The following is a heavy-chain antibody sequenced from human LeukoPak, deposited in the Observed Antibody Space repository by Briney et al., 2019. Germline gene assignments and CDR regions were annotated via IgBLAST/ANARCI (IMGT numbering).Heavy chain of an antibody. CDR1: GGSISSSSYY. V-gene: IGHV4-39*01. CDR2: IYYSGST. Sequence: SETLSLTCTVSGGSISSSSYYWGWIRQPPGKGLGWIGSIYYSGSTYYNPSLKSRVTISVDTSKNQFSLKLSSVTAADTAVYYCARMAVYGYYFDYWGQGTLVTVSS. J-gene: IGHJ4*02. CDR3: ARMAVYGYYFDY. D-gene: IGHD2/OR15-2a*01.